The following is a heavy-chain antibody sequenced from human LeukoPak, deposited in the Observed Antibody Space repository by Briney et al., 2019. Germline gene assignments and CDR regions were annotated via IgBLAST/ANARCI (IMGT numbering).Heavy chain of an antibody. V-gene: IGHV3-48*04. Sequence: GGSLRLSCVASGFTFSCSSMNWVRQAPGKGLEWVSYISSSSSTIYYADSVKGRFTISRDNAKNTVYLQMNGLRAEDTTVYYCATVSEYWGQGTLVTVSS. J-gene: IGHJ4*02. CDR3: ATVSEY. D-gene: IGHD1-1*01. CDR2: ISSSSSTI. CDR1: GFTFSCSS.